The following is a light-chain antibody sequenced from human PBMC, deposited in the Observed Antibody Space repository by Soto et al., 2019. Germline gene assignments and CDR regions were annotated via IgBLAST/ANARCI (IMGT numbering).Light chain of an antibody. V-gene: IGLV2-14*02. CDR2: EVA. CDR3: ISYTSSNTWV. CDR1: STDPATYDL. Sequence: QSVLTQPASVSGSPGQSITISCTGTSTDPATYDLVSWYQQHPGKAPQLIIYEVAKRPSGVSARFSGSQSGDTASLAISGLQAEDEADYYCISYTSSNTWVFGGGTKVTVL. J-gene: IGLJ3*02.